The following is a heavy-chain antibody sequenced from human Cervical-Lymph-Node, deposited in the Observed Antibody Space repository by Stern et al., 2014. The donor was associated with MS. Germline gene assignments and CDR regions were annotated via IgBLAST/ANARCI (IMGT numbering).Heavy chain of an antibody. Sequence: VQLVESGAEVKKPGSSVKVSCEASGGTFNAYAINWLRQAPGQGLEWMGGVIPIFGTADYAQKFQGRVTITADESTRTSSMQLSSLRSNDTAVYYCARDGRHRDNYGLDVWGQGTTVIVSS. CDR3: ARDGRHRDNYGLDV. CDR2: VIPIFGTA. D-gene: IGHD2-15*01. J-gene: IGHJ6*02. V-gene: IGHV1-69*01. CDR1: GGTFNAYA.